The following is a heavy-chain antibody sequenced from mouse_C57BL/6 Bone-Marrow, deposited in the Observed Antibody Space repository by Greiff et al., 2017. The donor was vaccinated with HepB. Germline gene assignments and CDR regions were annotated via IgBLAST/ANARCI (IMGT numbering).Heavy chain of an antibody. CDR1: GYTFTDYY. V-gene: IGHV1-19*01. CDR3: ARPLFPTYFDY. CDR2: INPYNGGT. Sequence: VQLQQSGPVLVKPGASVKMSCKASGYTFTDYYMNWVKQSHGKSLEWIGVINPYNGGTSYNQKFKGKATLTVDKSSSTAYMELNSLTSEDSAVYYCARPLFPTYFDYWGQGTTLTVSS. J-gene: IGHJ2*01. D-gene: IGHD1-1*01.